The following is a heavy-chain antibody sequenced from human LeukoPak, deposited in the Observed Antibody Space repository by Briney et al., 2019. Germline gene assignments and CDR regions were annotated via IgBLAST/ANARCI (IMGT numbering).Heavy chain of an antibody. Sequence: SETLSLTCTVSGGSISSYYWSWIRQPPGKGLEWIGYIYYSGSTNYNPSLKSRVTISVDTSKNQFSLRLSSVTAADTAVYYCARAPSHCGGDCYSSDWFDPWGQGTLVTVSS. V-gene: IGHV4-59*08. CDR2: IYYSGST. CDR3: ARAPSHCGGDCYSSDWFDP. J-gene: IGHJ5*02. CDR1: GGSISSYY. D-gene: IGHD2-21*02.